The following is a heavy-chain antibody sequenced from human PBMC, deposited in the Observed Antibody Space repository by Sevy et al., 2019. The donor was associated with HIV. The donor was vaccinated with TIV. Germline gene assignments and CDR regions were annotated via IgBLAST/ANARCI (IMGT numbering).Heavy chain of an antibody. CDR1: GFTFSSYA. V-gene: IGHV3-30-3*01. Sequence: GGSLRLSCAASGFTFSSYAMHWVRQAPGKGLEWVAVISYDGSNKYYADSVKGRFTISRDNSKNTLYLQMNSLRAEDTAVYYCARSSFLKGSGSYPFDWGQGTLVTVSS. CDR3: ARSSFLKGSGSYPFD. J-gene: IGHJ4*02. D-gene: IGHD3-10*01. CDR2: ISYDGSNK.